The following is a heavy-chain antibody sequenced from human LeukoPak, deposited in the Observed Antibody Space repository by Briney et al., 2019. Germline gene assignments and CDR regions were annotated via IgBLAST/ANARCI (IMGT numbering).Heavy chain of an antibody. V-gene: IGHV1-8*03. CDR3: ARGYSSSSYDAFDI. J-gene: IGHJ3*02. CDR1: GYTFTSYD. D-gene: IGHD6-6*01. Sequence: ASVKVSCKASGYTFTSYDINWVRQAAGQGLEGRRGMNPNSGNTGYAQKFQGRVTITRNASISTAYMELSSLRSEDTAVYYCARGYSSSSYDAFDIWGQGTMVTVSS. CDR2: MNPNSGNT.